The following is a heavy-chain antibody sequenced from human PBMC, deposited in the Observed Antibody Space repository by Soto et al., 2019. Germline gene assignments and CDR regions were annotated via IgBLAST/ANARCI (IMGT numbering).Heavy chain of an antibody. V-gene: IGHV4-34*01. Sequence: SEPLSLTFAVSGGTFSGYSWSWIRQPPGKGLEWIGDVNHSGGSSQNPSLKSRVIISVDTSKNQFSLKLKSVTAADTAVYYCARGVATRPAVQGAAPHILSFDY. CDR1: GGTFSGYS. CDR2: VNHSGGS. CDR3: ARGVATRPAVQGAAPHILSFDY. D-gene: IGHD5-12*01. J-gene: IGHJ4*01.